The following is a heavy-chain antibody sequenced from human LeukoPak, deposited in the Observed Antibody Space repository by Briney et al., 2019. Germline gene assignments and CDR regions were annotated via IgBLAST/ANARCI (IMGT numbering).Heavy chain of an antibody. CDR3: AREESGFGELFPYYYYYYMDV. CDR2: IYTSGST. J-gene: IGHJ6*03. V-gene: IGHV4-61*02. CDR1: GGSISSGSYY. Sequence: KPSQTLSLTCTVSGGSISSGSYYWSWIRQPAGKGLEWIGRIYTSGSTNYNPSLKSRVTISVDTSKNQFSLKLSSVTAADTAVYYCAREESGFGELFPYYYYYYMDVWGKGTTVTISS. D-gene: IGHD3-10*01.